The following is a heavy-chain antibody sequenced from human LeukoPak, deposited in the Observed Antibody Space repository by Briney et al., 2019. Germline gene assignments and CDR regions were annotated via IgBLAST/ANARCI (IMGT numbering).Heavy chain of an antibody. D-gene: IGHD2-2*01. J-gene: IGHJ4*02. CDR1: GFTFSNYG. CDR2: ISGSGGST. V-gene: IGHV3-23*01. Sequence: GGSLRLSCAASGFTFSNYGMSWVRQAPGKGLEWDSAISGSGGSTYYADSLKGRFTISRDNSKNTLYLQMNSLRAEDTAVYYCAKGLWDILVVPDAPFDYWGQGTLVTVSS. CDR3: AKGLWDILVVPDAPFDY.